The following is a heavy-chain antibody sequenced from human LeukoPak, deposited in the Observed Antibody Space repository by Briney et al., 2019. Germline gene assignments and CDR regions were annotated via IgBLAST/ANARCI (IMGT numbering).Heavy chain of an antibody. CDR1: GFTFSSYG. CDR2: IRYDGSNK. Sequence: GGSLRLSCAASGFTFSSYGMHWVRQAPGKGLEWVAFIRYDGSNKYYADSVKGRFTISRDNSKNTLYLQMNSLRAEDTAVYYCAKDFPDSISVAGMVWGQGTLVTVSS. CDR3: AKDFPDSISVAGMV. D-gene: IGHD6-19*01. J-gene: IGHJ4*02. V-gene: IGHV3-30*02.